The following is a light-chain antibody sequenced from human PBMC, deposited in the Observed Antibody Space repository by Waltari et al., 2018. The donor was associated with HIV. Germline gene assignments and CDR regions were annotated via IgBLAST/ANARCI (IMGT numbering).Light chain of an antibody. J-gene: IGLJ3*02. CDR2: SNN. CDR1: SPHIGTNT. V-gene: IGLV1-44*01. Sequence: QSVLTQPPSASGTPGPRVTISCSGSSPHIGTNTVHWSPHPPGSAPKLLIYSNNQRPSGVPDRFSASKSGTSASLAISGLRSEDEAEYYCAAWDENLNGLFGGGTKLTVL. CDR3: AAWDENLNGL.